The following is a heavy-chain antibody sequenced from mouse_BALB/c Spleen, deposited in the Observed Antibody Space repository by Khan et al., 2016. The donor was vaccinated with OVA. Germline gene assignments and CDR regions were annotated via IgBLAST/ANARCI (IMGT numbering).Heavy chain of an antibody. CDR3: ARRDYAMDY. Sequence: QVQLQQPGAELVRPGTSVKVSCKASGYTFTNYLIEWVKQRPGQGLEWIGVINPGSGGTNYNEKFKGKATLTADKSSSPAYMQRSSLTSDDSAVYFCARRDYAMDYWGQGTSVTVSS. CDR2: INPGSGGT. J-gene: IGHJ4*01. CDR1: GYTFTNYL. V-gene: IGHV1-54*01.